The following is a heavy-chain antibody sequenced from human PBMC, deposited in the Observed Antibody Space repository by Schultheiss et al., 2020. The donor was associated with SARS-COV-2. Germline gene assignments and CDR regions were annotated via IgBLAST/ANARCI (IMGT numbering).Heavy chain of an antibody. V-gene: IGHV3-30*19. CDR3: GRSSGYSYGEIDY. CDR1: GFTFSSYG. CDR2: IWYDGSNK. Sequence: GGSLRLSCAASGFTFSSYGMHWVRQAPGKGLEWVAVIWYDGSNKYHADSVEGRFTISRDNSKNTLYLQMNSLRAEDTAVYYCGRSSGYSYGEIDYWGQGTLVTVSS. D-gene: IGHD5-18*01. J-gene: IGHJ4*02.